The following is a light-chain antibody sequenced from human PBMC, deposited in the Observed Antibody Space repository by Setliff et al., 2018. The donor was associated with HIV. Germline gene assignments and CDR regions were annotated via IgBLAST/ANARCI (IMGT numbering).Light chain of an antibody. CDR2: SND. J-gene: IGLJ1*01. V-gene: IGLV1-44*01. CDR1: NSNIGSNT. Sequence: ELTQPPSASGTPGQRVTISCSGSNSNIGSNTVNWYQQLPGTAPKLFIYSNDQRPSGVPDRFSGSKSGTSASLAISGLQSEDEANYYCAAWDDRLNGFYVFGTGTKVTVL. CDR3: AAWDDRLNGFYV.